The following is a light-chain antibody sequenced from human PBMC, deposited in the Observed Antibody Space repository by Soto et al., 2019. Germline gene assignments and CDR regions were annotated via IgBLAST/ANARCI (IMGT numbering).Light chain of an antibody. Sequence: EIVLTQSPGTLSLSPGERATVSCRASQSVISNYFAWYQHRPGQAPRLLIYGPSGRATGIPDRFSGSGSGTDFTLTISRLEAEDFAVYYCQQYGDSPLTFGGGTKIEIK. V-gene: IGKV3-20*01. J-gene: IGKJ4*01. CDR1: QSVISNY. CDR3: QQYGDSPLT. CDR2: GPS.